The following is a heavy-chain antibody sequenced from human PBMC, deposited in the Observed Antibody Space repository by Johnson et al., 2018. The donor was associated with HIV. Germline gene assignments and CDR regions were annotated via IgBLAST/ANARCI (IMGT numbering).Heavy chain of an antibody. V-gene: IGHV3-20*03. Sequence: VRQAPGKGLEWVSGINWNGGSIGYADSVKGRFTISRDNAKNSLYLQMNSLRAEDTALYYCAKIGDPLGGAFDIWGQGTMVTVSS. CDR2: INWNGGSI. J-gene: IGHJ3*02. D-gene: IGHD3-10*01. CDR3: AKIGDPLGGAFDI.